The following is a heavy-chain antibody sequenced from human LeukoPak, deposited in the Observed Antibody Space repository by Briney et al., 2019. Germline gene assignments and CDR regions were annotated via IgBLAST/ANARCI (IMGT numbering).Heavy chain of an antibody. CDR2: ISYDGVYR. V-gene: IGHV3-30*03. Sequence: GGSLRLSCAATGFTFSTYGMHWVRQAPGKGLKWVAVISYDGVYRYYADSVKGRFTISRDNSKNTLYLQMNSLRAEDMAVYYCARGYSHGPDYWGQGTLVTVSS. J-gene: IGHJ4*02. D-gene: IGHD5-18*01. CDR3: ARGYSHGPDY. CDR1: GFTFSTYG.